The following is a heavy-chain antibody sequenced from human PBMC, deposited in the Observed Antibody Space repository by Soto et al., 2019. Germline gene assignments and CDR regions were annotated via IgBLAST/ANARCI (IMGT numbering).Heavy chain of an antibody. J-gene: IGHJ4*02. D-gene: IGHD2-2*01. CDR1: GFTFSSYW. Sequence: EVQLVESGGGLVQPGGSLRLSCAASGFTFSSYWMSWVRQAPGKGLEWVANIKQDGSEKYYVDSVKGRFTISRANAXNSVYLQMNRLSAEDTAVYYWASGRYCISTRGYLDYWGQGTLVTVSS. V-gene: IGHV3-7*01. CDR2: IKQDGSEK. CDR3: ASGRYCISTRGYLDY.